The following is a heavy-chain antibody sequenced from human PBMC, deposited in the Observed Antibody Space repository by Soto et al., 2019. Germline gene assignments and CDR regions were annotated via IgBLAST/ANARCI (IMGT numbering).Heavy chain of an antibody. D-gene: IGHD3-10*02. Sequence: SGPTLVNPTQTLTLTCTFSGFSLSSSGVGVGWIRQPPGKALEWLALIYWNDDKRYSSSLRNRLTITKDASKNQVVLTLTNLGPVDTATYYCAHTPAPMWHCFYVHWGQGTRGTVSS. V-gene: IGHV2-5*01. J-gene: IGHJ4*02. CDR1: GFSLSSSGVG. CDR3: AHTPAPMWHCFYVH. CDR2: IYWNDDK.